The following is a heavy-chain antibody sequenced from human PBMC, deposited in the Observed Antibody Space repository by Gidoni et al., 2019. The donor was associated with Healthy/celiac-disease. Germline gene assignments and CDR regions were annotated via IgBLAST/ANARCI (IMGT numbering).Heavy chain of an antibody. CDR1: GGTFSSYA. J-gene: IGHJ6*02. V-gene: IGHV1-69*06. Sequence: QVQLVQSGAEVKKPGSSVKVSCKASGGTFSSYAISWVRQAPGQGLEWMGGIIPIFGTANYAQKFQGRVTITADKSTSTAYMELSSLRSEDTAVYYCARDGKSYSPDWFRSYYGMDVWGQGTTVTVSS. CDR3: ARDGKSYSPDWFRSYYGMDV. D-gene: IGHD3-10*01. CDR2: IIPIFGTA.